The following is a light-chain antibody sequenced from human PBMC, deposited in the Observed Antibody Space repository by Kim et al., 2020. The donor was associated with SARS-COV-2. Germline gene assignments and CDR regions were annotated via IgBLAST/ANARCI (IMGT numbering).Light chain of an antibody. CDR2: LNDDGSH. V-gene: IGLV4-69*01. Sequence: ASVKHTGTMTSGNSRNASGWHNQQQEKGPRDVMKLNDDGSHRKGDGIPERFSGASSGAGRYLTSSSLQAEDEADYCCQSWGTGIVVFGEGTQLTVL. J-gene: IGLJ2*01. CDR1: SGNSRNA. CDR3: QSWGTGIVV.